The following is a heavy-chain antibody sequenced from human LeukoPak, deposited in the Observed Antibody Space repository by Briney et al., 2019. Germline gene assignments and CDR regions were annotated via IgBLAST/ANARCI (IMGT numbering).Heavy chain of an antibody. CDR1: GFTFSSYS. Sequence: GGSLRLSCAASGFTFSSYSMNWVRQAPGKGLEWVSSISSSSSYIYYADSVKGRFTISRDNAKNSLYLQMNSLRAEDTAVYYCARGPDYDLLTGYPDYYYYSMDVWGKGTTVTVSS. CDR3: ARGPDYDLLTGYPDYYYYSMDV. J-gene: IGHJ6*03. D-gene: IGHD3-9*01. V-gene: IGHV3-21*04. CDR2: ISSSSSYI.